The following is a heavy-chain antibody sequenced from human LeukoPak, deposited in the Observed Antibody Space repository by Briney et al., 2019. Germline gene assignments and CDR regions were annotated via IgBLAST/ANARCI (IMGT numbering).Heavy chain of an antibody. Sequence: GGSLRLSCAASGFTFSDYYINWIRQAPGKGLEWVSHVSSSGRLMQYADSVKGRFTITRDNAQNFMSLQMNSLKPEDTAVYYCARDTNNGLDVWGRGTTVTVSS. V-gene: IGHV3-11*01. CDR2: VSSSGRLM. CDR3: ARDTNNGLDV. D-gene: IGHD1-20*01. J-gene: IGHJ6*02. CDR1: GFTFSDYY.